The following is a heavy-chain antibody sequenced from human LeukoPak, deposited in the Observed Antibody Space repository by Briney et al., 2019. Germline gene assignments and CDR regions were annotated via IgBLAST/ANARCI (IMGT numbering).Heavy chain of an antibody. V-gene: IGHV3-33*01. CDR1: GFTFSSYG. D-gene: IGHD1-26*01. J-gene: IGHJ4*02. CDR3: ARNSIVGATMDYFDY. Sequence: GGSLRLSCAASGFTFSSYGMHWVRQAPGKGLEWVAVIWYDGSNKYFADSVKGRFTISRDNSKNTLYLQMNSLRAEDTAVYCCARNSIVGATMDYFDYWGQGTLATVSS. CDR2: IWYDGSNK.